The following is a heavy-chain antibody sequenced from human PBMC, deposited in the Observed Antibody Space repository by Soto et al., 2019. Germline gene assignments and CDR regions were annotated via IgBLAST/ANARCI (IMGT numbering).Heavy chain of an antibody. V-gene: IGHV4-31*03. CDR3: AKDARPDGHWDFDY. J-gene: IGHJ4*02. CDR2: IYYSGST. CDR1: GGSISSGGYY. Sequence: SETLSLTCTVSGGSISSGGYYWSWIRQHPGKGLEWIGYIYYSGSTYYNPSLKSRVTISVDTSKNQFSLYLQMNSLRAEDTAVYYCAKDARPDGHWDFDYWGQGTLVTVSS. D-gene: IGHD7-27*01.